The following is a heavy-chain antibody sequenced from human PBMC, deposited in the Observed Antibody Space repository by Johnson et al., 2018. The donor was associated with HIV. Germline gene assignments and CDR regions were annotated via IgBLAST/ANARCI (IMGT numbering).Heavy chain of an antibody. Sequence: VQLVESGGVVVQPGGSLRLSCAASGFTFGDYAMHWVRQAPGKGLEWVSLISWDGGRTYYADSVKGRFTISRDNSKNSLYLQMNSLITEDTALYFCQACRDVYNYVTDGLDIWVQGTMVTVSS. J-gene: IGHJ3*02. CDR3: QACRDVYNYVTDGLDI. CDR2: ISWDGGRT. CDR1: GFTFGDYA. D-gene: IGHD5-24*01. V-gene: IGHV3-43*01.